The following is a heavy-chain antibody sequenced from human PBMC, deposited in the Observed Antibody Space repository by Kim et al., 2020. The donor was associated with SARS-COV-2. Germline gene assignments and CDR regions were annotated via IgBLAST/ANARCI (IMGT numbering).Heavy chain of an antibody. D-gene: IGHD3-22*01. CDR2: IYDGGAT. CDR1: GDSMRRGGYY. V-gene: IGHV4-31*03. CDR3: ARAVGYYSGSSGPPFDH. J-gene: IGHJ4*02. Sequence: SETLSLTCSVSGDSMRRGGYYWSWIRQLPAKGLELIGYIYDGGATYYNPSFKSRVTISIDTSENQFSLTLNSVTAADTAMYYCARAVGYYSGSSGPPFDHWGQGIPVTVSS.